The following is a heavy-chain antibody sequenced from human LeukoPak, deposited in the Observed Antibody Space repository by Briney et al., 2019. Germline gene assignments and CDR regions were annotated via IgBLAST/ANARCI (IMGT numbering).Heavy chain of an antibody. CDR1: GGSISSYY. V-gene: IGHV4-4*07. D-gene: IGHD6-13*01. Sequence: SETLSLTCTVSGGSISSYYWSLIRQPAGKGLEWIGRIYTSGSTNYNPSLKSRVTMSVDTSKNQFSLKLSSVTAADTAVYYCAREHSSSWYAVGWFDPWGQGTLVTVSS. J-gene: IGHJ5*02. CDR3: AREHSSSWYAVGWFDP. CDR2: IYTSGST.